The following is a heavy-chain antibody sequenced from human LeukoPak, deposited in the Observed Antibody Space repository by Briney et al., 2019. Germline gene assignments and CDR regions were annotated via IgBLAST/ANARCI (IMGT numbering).Heavy chain of an antibody. Sequence: GGSLRLSCAASGFTFSSYSMNWVRQAPGKGLEWVSSISSSSSYIYYADSVKGRFTISRDNAKNSLYLQMNSLRAEDTAVYYCARDSRLHYYGSGSYFDYWGRGTLVTVSS. J-gene: IGHJ4*02. CDR1: GFTFSSYS. D-gene: IGHD3-10*01. CDR2: ISSSSSYI. CDR3: ARDSRLHYYGSGSYFDY. V-gene: IGHV3-21*01.